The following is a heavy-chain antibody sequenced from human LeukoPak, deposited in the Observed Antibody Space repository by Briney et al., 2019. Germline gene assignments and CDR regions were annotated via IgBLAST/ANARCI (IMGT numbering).Heavy chain of an antibody. CDR1: GFVFSSFA. D-gene: IGHD2-15*01. Sequence: GGSLRLSCAASGFVFSSFAMHWVRQAPGTGLEWVATIWNDGSYKYHTDSVKGRFTITRDNSKNTLYLQMNGLRAEDTAVYYCASAPFFCSGGSCPYYMDVWGKGTLVTVSS. CDR3: ASAPFFCSGGSCPYYMDV. J-gene: IGHJ6*03. CDR2: IWNDGSYK. V-gene: IGHV3-33*01.